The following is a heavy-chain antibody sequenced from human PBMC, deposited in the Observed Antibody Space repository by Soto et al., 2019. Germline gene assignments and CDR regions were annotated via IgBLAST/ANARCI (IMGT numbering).Heavy chain of an antibody. Sequence: QVQLVESGGGVVQPGRSLRLSCAASGFTFSSYAMYWVRQAPGKGLEWVAVISYDGNNKYYADSVKGRFTISRDNSKNTLYLQMNRVRAEDMAVYYCARAGCDGGSCYTLVGLRYGMDVWGQGTTVTVSS. D-gene: IGHD2-15*01. CDR3: ARAGCDGGSCYTLVGLRYGMDV. J-gene: IGHJ6*02. CDR2: ISYDGNNK. V-gene: IGHV3-30-3*01. CDR1: GFTFSSYA.